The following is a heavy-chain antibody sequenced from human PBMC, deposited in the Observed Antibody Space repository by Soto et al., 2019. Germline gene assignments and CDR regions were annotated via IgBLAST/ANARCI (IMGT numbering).Heavy chain of an antibody. Sequence: QVPLVQSGAEVKKPGASVKVSCKASGYTFTSFDINWVRQAPGQGLEWMGWMNPATGNTGYAQKFQGRVTMTRNTSINTAYMELNSLRSEDTAVYFCARGGDTSTWYDLDYWGQGALVTVSS. V-gene: IGHV1-8*01. D-gene: IGHD6-13*01. J-gene: IGHJ4*02. CDR1: GYTFTSFD. CDR3: ARGGDTSTWYDLDY. CDR2: MNPATGNT.